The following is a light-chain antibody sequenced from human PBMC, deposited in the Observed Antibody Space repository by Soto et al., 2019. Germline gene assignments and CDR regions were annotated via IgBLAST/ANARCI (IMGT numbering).Light chain of an antibody. Sequence: EIVLTQSPGTLSLSPGERATLSCRASQSVSSSYLAWYQQKPGQAPRLLIYGASSRATGIPDRFSGSGSGTDFTLTISRLEADDFAVYYCQQYGSSFTFGPGTKVDIK. J-gene: IGKJ3*01. CDR3: QQYGSSFT. CDR1: QSVSSSY. CDR2: GAS. V-gene: IGKV3-20*01.